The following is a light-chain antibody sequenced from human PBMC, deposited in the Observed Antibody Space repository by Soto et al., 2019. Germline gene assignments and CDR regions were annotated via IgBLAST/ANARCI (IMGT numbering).Light chain of an antibody. CDR1: SSDVGGYNY. Sequence: QSALTQPASVSGSPGQSITISCTGTSSDVGGYNYISWYQQHPGKDPKFIIYDVSNRPSGVSNRFSGSRSGNTASLTISGLQAEDEADYYCSSYTSSSTVIFGGGTKLTVL. CDR2: DVS. V-gene: IGLV2-14*03. CDR3: SSYTSSSTVI. J-gene: IGLJ2*01.